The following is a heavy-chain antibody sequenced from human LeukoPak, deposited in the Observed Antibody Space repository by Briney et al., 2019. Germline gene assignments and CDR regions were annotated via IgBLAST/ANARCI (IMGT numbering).Heavy chain of an antibody. CDR3: AREVYGDYAN. D-gene: IGHD4-17*01. Sequence: SETLSLTCTVSGGSISSYYWSWIRQPPGKGLEWIGYICYSGSTNYNPSLKSRVTISVDTSKNQFSLKLSSVTAADTAVYYCAREVYGDYANWGQGTLVTVSS. J-gene: IGHJ4*02. CDR1: GGSISSYY. CDR2: ICYSGST. V-gene: IGHV4-59*01.